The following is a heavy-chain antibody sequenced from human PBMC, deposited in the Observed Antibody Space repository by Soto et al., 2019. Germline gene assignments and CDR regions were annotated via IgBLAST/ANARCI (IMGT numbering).Heavy chain of an antibody. Sequence: QVQLVQSGAAVKKPGSSVKVSGKASGGTFSSYAICWVRQAPGQGLDWMGGILPIFGTANYAQKFQGRVTFTADESTSTAHMELSGLRSEDTEVYYCARAGTSGVPADISDYYYGMDVWGQGTTVTVSS. CDR3: ARAGTSGVPADISDYYYGMDV. V-gene: IGHV1-69*12. CDR2: ILPIFGTA. CDR1: GGTFSSYA. J-gene: IGHJ6*02. D-gene: IGHD2-2*01.